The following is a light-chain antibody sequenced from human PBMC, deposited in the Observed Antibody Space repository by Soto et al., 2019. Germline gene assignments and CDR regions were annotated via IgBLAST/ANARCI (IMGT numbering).Light chain of an antibody. Sequence: QSVLTQPASVSGSPGQSVTISCTGASSDVGGYDYVSWYQQHQGKAPKLILYEVNNRPSGVSNHFSGSKSGNTASLIISGLQADDEADYYCSSYSTTSTLVFASGTKVTVL. V-gene: IGLV2-14*01. CDR3: SSYSTTSTLV. J-gene: IGLJ1*01. CDR2: EVN. CDR1: SSDVGGYDY.